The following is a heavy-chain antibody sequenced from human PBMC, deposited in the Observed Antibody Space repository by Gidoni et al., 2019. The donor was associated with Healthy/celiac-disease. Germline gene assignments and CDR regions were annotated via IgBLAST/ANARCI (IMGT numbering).Heavy chain of an antibody. CDR2: LYYRGST. J-gene: IGHJ6*02. Sequence: QVPLHESGPGLVQPSQTLSLTCPVPAGSISSGGFYWTWIRQHPGKGLEWIGSLYYRGSTYYNPSLKSRVTISVDTSKNQFSLKLSSVTAADTAVYYCARDEVDIVATSQYYYYGMDVWGQGTTVTVSS. V-gene: IGHV4-31*03. CDR1: AGSISSGGFY. CDR3: ARDEVDIVATSQYYYYGMDV. D-gene: IGHD5-12*01.